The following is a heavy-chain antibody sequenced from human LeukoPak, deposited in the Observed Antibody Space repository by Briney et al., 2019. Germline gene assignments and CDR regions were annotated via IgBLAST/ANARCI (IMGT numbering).Heavy chain of an antibody. V-gene: IGHV4-34*11. D-gene: IGHD6-13*01. CDR2: IYYSAST. CDR1: GGSFSGYY. CDR3: ARASSSWYEGFDY. Sequence: SETLSLTCAVYGGSFSGYYWSWIRQPPGKGLEGIGYIYYSASTNYNPSLKSRVTISVDTSKNQFSLKLNSVTAADTAVYYCARASSSWYEGFDYWGQGTLVTVSS. J-gene: IGHJ4*02.